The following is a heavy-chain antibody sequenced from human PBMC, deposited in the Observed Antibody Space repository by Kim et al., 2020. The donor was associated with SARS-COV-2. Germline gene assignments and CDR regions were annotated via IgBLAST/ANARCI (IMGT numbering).Heavy chain of an antibody. D-gene: IGHD1-1*01. CDR1: GFTFRSYA. CDR2: ITSKATSYAT. CDR3: NLAPGTTLAYWDAFD. Sequence: GGSLRLSCAASGFTFRSYALHWVRQASGKGLEWVGRITSKATSYATAYAASVKGRISISSADSTHTAYLHMINLKNEATAEYSCNLAPGTTLAYWDAFD. J-gene: IGHJ3*02. V-gene: IGHV3-73*01.